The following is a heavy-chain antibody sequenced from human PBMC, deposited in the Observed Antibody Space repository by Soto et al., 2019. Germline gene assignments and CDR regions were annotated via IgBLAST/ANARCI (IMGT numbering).Heavy chain of an antibody. V-gene: IGHV4-30-4*01. Sequence: QVQLQESGPGLVKPSQTLSLTCTVSGGSISSGDYYWSWIRQPPGKGLEWIGYIYYSGSTYYNPSLKSRVTISVDTSKNQFSLKLSSVTAADTAVYYCARDPGLGYYDSSGYPSHYFDYWGQGTLVTVSS. CDR1: GGSISSGDYY. D-gene: IGHD3-22*01. CDR3: ARDPGLGYYDSSGYPSHYFDY. J-gene: IGHJ4*02. CDR2: IYYSGST.